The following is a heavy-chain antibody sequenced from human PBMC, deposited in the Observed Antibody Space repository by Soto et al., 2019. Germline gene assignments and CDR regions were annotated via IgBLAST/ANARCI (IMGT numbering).Heavy chain of an antibody. D-gene: IGHD3-9*01. Sequence: PGGSLRLSCAASGFTFSSYWMSWVRQAPGKGLEWVANIKQDGSEKYYVDSVKGRFTISRDNAKNSLYLQMNSLRAEDTAVYYCARGAQEQYYDILTGYYNYYGMDVWGQGTTVTVSS. J-gene: IGHJ6*02. V-gene: IGHV3-7*03. CDR3: ARGAQEQYYDILTGYYNYYGMDV. CDR2: IKQDGSEK. CDR1: GFTFSSYW.